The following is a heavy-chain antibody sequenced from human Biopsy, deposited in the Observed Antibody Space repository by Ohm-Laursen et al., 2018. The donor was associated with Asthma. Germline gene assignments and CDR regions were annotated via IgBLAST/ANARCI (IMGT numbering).Heavy chain of an antibody. CDR2: IYSGGTS. CDR3: ARGDSSNWSHYYFDY. J-gene: IGHJ4*02. V-gene: IGHV3-53*01. CDR1: GFAVSRDH. D-gene: IGHD3-22*01. Sequence: GSLRLSCAASGFAVSRDHMFWVRQAPGKGLEWVSVIYSGGTSHTADSVRGRFTISRDYSKNTLYLQMHSLRAEDTAVYYCARGDSSNWSHYYFDYWGQRTLVTVSS.